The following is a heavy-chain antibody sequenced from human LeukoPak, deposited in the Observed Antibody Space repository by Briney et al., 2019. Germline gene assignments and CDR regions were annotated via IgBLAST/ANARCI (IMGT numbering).Heavy chain of an antibody. V-gene: IGHV3-33*06. CDR2: IWYDGSNK. J-gene: IGHJ4*02. CDR3: AKDLGDGYNPGYFDY. D-gene: IGHD5-24*01. Sequence: GGSLRLSCAASGFTFSSYWMTWVRQAPGKGLEWVAVIWYDGSNKYYADSVKGRFTISRDNSKSTLYLQMNSLRAEDTAVYYCAKDLGDGYNPGYFDYWGQGTLVTVSS. CDR1: GFTFSSYW.